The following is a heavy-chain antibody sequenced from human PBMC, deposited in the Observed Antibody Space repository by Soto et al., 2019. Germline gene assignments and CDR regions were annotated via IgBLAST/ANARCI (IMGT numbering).Heavy chain of an antibody. Sequence: TLSLTCTVSGGSISSGGYYWSWIRQHPGKGLEWIGYIYYSGSTYYNPSLKSRVTISVDTSKNQFSLKLSSVTAADTAVYYCASSTHVDTAIDFDYWGQGTLVTVSS. CDR2: IYYSGST. CDR3: ASSTHVDTAIDFDY. J-gene: IGHJ4*02. CDR1: GGSISSGGYY. D-gene: IGHD5-18*01. V-gene: IGHV4-31*03.